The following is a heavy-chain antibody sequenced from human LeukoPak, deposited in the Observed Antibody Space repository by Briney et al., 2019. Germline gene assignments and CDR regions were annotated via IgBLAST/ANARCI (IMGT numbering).Heavy chain of an antibody. CDR3: ARGGCNKFYY. Sequence: SATLSVTCRVYDGSFSGYYWSWVRQPPGQGLEWIGFIVYSGTTNYKPSLKSRGAISVNTAKKQFSLKLSAVTAADTGVYYCARGGCNKFYYWGQGTLVTVSS. CDR1: DGSFSGYY. D-gene: IGHD2/OR15-2a*01. J-gene: IGHJ4*01. CDR2: IVYSGTT. V-gene: IGHV4-59*07.